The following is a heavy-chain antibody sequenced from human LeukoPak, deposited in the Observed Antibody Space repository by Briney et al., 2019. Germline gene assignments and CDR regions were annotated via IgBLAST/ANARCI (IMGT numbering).Heavy chain of an antibody. Sequence: ASVKLSCKSSGYTFTSYDINRVRQATGQGLEWMGWMNPNSGNTGYAQKFQVRVTITRNTSISTAYMELSSLRSEDTAGYYCARFTWIRGPDYWGQGTLVTVSS. CDR3: ARFTWIRGPDY. V-gene: IGHV1-8*03. CDR1: GYTFTSYD. D-gene: IGHD5-18*01. J-gene: IGHJ4*02. CDR2: MNPNSGNT.